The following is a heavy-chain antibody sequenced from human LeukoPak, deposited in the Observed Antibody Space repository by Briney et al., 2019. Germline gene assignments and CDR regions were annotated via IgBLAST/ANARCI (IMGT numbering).Heavy chain of an antibody. V-gene: IGHV5-51*01. CDR2: IYPGDSDT. J-gene: IGHJ4*02. Sequence: GESLKICCKGSGYSFTNYWIGWVRQMPRKGLEWMGIIYPGDSDTRYSPSFQGQVTVSADKSISTAYLQWSSLKASDTAMYYCASHASGSHAAYWGQGTLVTVSS. CDR3: ASHASGSHAAY. CDR1: GYSFTNYW. D-gene: IGHD1-26*01.